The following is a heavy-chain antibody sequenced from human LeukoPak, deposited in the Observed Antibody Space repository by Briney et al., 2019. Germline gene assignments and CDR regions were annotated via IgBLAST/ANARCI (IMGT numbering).Heavy chain of an antibody. CDR1: GGSISSYY. CDR2: IYYSGST. D-gene: IGHD3-22*01. CDR3: ARDPRYYYDSSGYYYGPFDL. Sequence: SETLSLTCTVSGGSISSYYWSWIRQPPGKGLEWIGYIYYSGSTNYNPSLKSRVTISVDTSKNQFSLKLSSVTAADTAVYSCARDPRYYYDSSGYYYGPFDLWGRGTLVTVSS. V-gene: IGHV4-59*01. J-gene: IGHJ2*01.